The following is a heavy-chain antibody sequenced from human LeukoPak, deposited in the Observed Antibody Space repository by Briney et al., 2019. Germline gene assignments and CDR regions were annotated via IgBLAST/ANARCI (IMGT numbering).Heavy chain of an antibody. D-gene: IGHD3-3*01. CDR1: GGSTSHSSYH. V-gene: IGHV4-39*01. Sequence: PSETLSLACTVSGGSTSHSSYHWGWIRQPPGKGLEWIGNVYFSGSTHYTPSLKSRVIISVDTSKNQFSLKLKSVTAADTAVYYCARHKRYDFWSGLEVDYWGQGTLVTVFS. CDR2: VYFSGST. J-gene: IGHJ4*02. CDR3: ARHKRYDFWSGLEVDY.